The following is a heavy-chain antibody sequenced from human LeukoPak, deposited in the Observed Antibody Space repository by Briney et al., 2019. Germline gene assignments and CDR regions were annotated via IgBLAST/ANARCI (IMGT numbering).Heavy chain of an antibody. J-gene: IGHJ5*02. CDR2: INHSGST. D-gene: IGHD6-6*01. CDR1: GGSFSGYY. CDR3: AREGSSSPLHH. Sequence: SETPSLTCAVYGGSFSGYYRSWIRQPPGKGLEWIGEINHSGSTNYNPSLKSRVTISVDTSKNQFSLKLSSVTAADTAVYYCAREGSSSPLHHWGQGTLVTVSS. V-gene: IGHV4-34*01.